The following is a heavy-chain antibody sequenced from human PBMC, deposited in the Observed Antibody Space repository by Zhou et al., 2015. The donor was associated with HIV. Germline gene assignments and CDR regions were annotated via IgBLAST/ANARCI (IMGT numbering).Heavy chain of an antibody. CDR3: ARSFVVTVSDPAISHYYGMDV. CDR2: IWFDGSNR. CDR1: GFTFSSFG. J-gene: IGHJ6*02. Sequence: QVQLVESGGGVVQPGRSLRLSCVTSGFTFSSFGMHWIRQAPGTGLEWVAVIWFDGSNRFYADSMKGRFTISRDNAKNSLYLQMNSLRAEDTAVYYCARSFVVTVSDPAISHYYGMDVWGRGTTVTVSS. V-gene: IGHV3-33*01. D-gene: IGHD2-8*01.